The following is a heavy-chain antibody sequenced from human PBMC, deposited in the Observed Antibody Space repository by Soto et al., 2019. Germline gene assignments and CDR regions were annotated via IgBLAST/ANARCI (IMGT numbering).Heavy chain of an antibody. J-gene: IGHJ5*02. CDR3: ARDSHYYYDSSGRQFRWFDP. CDR1: GGSISSYY. D-gene: IGHD3-22*01. CDR2: IYYSGST. Sequence: SETLSLTCTVSGGSISSYYWSWIRQPPGKGLEWIGYIYYSGSTNYNPSLKSRVTISVDTSKNQFSLKLSSVTAADTAVYYCARDSHYYYDSSGRQFRWFDPWGQGTLVTVSS. V-gene: IGHV4-59*01.